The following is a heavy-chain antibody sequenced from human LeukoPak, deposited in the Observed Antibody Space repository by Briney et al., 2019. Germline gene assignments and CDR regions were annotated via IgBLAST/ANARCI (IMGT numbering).Heavy chain of an antibody. CDR3: ARVPDFIARPCDS. J-gene: IGHJ4*02. CDR2: SSPTGDIT. V-gene: IGHV4-34*01. D-gene: IGHD2-21*01. CDR1: GGSFSGNY. Sequence: PSETLSLTCAVCGGSFSGNYWTLIRQTPGRGLEWIGESSPTGDITGYNPSLKGRATISVDSSKNQFSLKLTSVTAADTGVYYCARVPDFIARPCDSWGPGTLVTVSS.